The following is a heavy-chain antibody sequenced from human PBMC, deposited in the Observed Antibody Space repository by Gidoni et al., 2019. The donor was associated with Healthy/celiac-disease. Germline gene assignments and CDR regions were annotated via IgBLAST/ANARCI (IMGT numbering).Heavy chain of an antibody. V-gene: IGHV3-7*01. CDR3: ARDLVYMDV. Sequence: EVQLVESGGGLVQPGGSLRLSCSASGFTFSSYWMSWVRQAQGKGLEWVANIKKDGSEKYDVDSVKGRFTISRDNAKNSLYLQMNSRRAEDTAVYYCARDLVYMDVWGKGTTVTVSS. CDR1: GFTFSSYW. CDR2: IKKDGSEK. J-gene: IGHJ6*03.